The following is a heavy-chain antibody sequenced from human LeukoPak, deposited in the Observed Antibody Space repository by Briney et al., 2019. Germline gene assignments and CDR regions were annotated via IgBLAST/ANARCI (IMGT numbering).Heavy chain of an antibody. D-gene: IGHD4-17*01. J-gene: IGHJ5*01. CDR2: IKEDGSDK. V-gene: IGHV3-7*01. CDR3: ARLKDAVTIFDC. Sequence: GGSLRLSCIASGFTFSNYWMSWVRQAPGKGLEWVASIKEDGSDKYYVDSVRGRFTVSRDNMKNSLYVQMSSLRAEDTAVYYCARLKDAVTIFDCWGQGILVTVSS. CDR1: GFTFSNYW.